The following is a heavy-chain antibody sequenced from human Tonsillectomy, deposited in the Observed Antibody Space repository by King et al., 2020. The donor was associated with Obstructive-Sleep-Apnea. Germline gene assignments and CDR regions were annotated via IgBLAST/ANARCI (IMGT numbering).Heavy chain of an antibody. J-gene: IGHJ6*02. CDR1: GGSIGGGDYY. D-gene: IGHD3-22*01. CDR3: ARDSLYDGSAYPNYYYYGMDV. Sequence: VQLQESGPGLVKPSQTLSLTCTVSGGSIGGGDYYWSWIRQHPGKGLEWIGYIYYSGSTYYNPSLKSRVTISVDTPKNQFSLKMRSVTAADTAVYYCARDSLYDGSAYPNYYYYGMDVWSQGTTVTVSS. V-gene: IGHV4-31*03. CDR2: IYYSGST.